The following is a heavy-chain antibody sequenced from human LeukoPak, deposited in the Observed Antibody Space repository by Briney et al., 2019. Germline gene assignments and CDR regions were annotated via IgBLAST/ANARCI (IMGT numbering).Heavy chain of an antibody. D-gene: IGHD6-13*01. CDR2: ISSSSSYI. Sequence: GGSLRPSCAASGFTFSSYSMNWVRQAPGKGLEWVSSISSSSSYIYYADSAKGRFTISRDNAKNSLYLQMNSLRAEDTAVYYCARDPSAAAGLYYGMDVWGQGTTVTVSS. CDR1: GFTFSSYS. V-gene: IGHV3-21*01. CDR3: ARDPSAAAGLYYGMDV. J-gene: IGHJ6*02.